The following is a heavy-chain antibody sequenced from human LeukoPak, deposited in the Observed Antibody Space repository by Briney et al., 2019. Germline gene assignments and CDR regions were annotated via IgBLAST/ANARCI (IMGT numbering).Heavy chain of an antibody. Sequence: GGSLRLSCAASGFTFSTYNMNWVRQAPGKGLEWVSSITSSSSYIYYADSVKGRFTISRDNAKNSLYLQMNSLRAEDTAVYYCASDVVRSTVTTFYWGQGTLVTVSS. D-gene: IGHD4-17*01. CDR3: ASDVVRSTVTTFY. V-gene: IGHV3-21*04. CDR2: ITSSSSYI. CDR1: GFTFSTYN. J-gene: IGHJ4*02.